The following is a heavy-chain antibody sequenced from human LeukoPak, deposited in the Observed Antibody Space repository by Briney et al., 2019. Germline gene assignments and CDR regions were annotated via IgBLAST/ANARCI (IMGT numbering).Heavy chain of an antibody. Sequence: GASVKVSCKASGYTFTSYGISWVRQAPGQGLEWMGWISAYNGNTNYAQKLQGRVTMTTDTSTSTAYMELRSLRSDDTAVYYCARDWIAAARGPYGMDVWAKGPRSPSP. D-gene: IGHD6-13*01. CDR3: ARDWIAAARGPYGMDV. CDR2: ISAYNGNT. CDR1: GYTFTSYG. J-gene: IGHJ6*02. V-gene: IGHV1-18*01.